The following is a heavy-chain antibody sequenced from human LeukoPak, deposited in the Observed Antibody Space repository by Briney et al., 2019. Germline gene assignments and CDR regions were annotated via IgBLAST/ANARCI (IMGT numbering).Heavy chain of an antibody. J-gene: IGHJ4*02. CDR1: GFTFSSYS. D-gene: IGHD2-21*02. CDR2: ISSSSSYI. V-gene: IGHV3-21*01. Sequence: PGGSLRLSCAASGFTFSSYSMNWVRQAPGKGLEWVSSISSSSSYIYYADSVKGRFTISRDNAKNSLYLQMNSLRAEDTAVYYCARDPGENCGGDCYSLVSSTRLDYWGQGTLVTVSS. CDR3: ARDPGENCGGDCYSLVSSTRLDY.